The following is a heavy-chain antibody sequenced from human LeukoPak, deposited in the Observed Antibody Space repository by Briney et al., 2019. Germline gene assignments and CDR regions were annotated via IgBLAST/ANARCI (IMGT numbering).Heavy chain of an antibody. D-gene: IGHD6-13*01. CDR2: INHSGST. Sequence: SETLSLTCAVYGGSFSGYYWSWIRQPPGKGLEWIGEINHSGSTNYNPSLKSRVTISADTSKNQFSLKLSSVTAADTAVYYCARRSSSWYGHFDYWGQGTLVTVSS. J-gene: IGHJ4*02. CDR3: ARRSSSWYGHFDY. CDR1: GGSFSGYY. V-gene: IGHV4-34*01.